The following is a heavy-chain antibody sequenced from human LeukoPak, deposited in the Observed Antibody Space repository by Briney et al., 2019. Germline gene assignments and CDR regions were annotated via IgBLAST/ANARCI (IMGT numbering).Heavy chain of an antibody. J-gene: IGHJ4*02. Sequence: GGSLRLSCAASGFTVSSNYMSWVRQAPGKGLEWVSVIYSGGSTYYADSVKGRFTISRDNFKNTLYLQMNSLRAEDTAVYYCARREAAGLFDYWGQGTLVTVSS. D-gene: IGHD6-13*01. CDR3: ARREAAGLFDY. CDR1: GFTVSSNY. V-gene: IGHV3-53*01. CDR2: IYSGGST.